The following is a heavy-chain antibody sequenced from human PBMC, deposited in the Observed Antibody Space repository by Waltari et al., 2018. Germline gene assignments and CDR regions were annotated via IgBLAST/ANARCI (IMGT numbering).Heavy chain of an antibody. V-gene: IGHV3-30-3*01. CDR2: ISYDGSNK. J-gene: IGHJ6*02. D-gene: IGHD1-26*01. CDR3: ATVRGYSGYDYGMDV. Sequence: QVQLVESGGGVVQPGRSLRLSCAASGFTFSSYAMHWVRQAPGKGLEWVAVISYDGSNKYYADSVKGRFTISRDNSKNTLYLQMNSLRAEDTAVYYCATVRGYSGYDYGMDVWGQGTTVIVSS. CDR1: GFTFSSYA.